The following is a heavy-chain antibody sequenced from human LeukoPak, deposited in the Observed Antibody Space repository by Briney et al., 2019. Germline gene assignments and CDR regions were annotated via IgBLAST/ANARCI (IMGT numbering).Heavy chain of an antibody. D-gene: IGHD3-10*01. CDR3: ARGGLDYYGSGSYRSFWFDP. V-gene: IGHV4-34*01. CDR2: INHSGST. J-gene: IGHJ5*02. CDR1: GGSFSGYY. Sequence: SETLSLTCAVYGGSFSGYYWSWIRQPPGKGLEWVGEINHSGSTNYNPSLKSRVTISVDTSKNQFSLKLSSVTAADTAVYYCARGGLDYYGSGSYRSFWFDPWGQGTLVTVSS.